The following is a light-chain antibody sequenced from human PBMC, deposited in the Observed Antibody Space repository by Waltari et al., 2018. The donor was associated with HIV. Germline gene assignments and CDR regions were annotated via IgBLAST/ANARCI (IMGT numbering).Light chain of an antibody. CDR1: SSDVGDYNY. CDR2: EVS. V-gene: IGLV2-14*01. CDR3: SSNTSRAGSTYV. J-gene: IGLJ1*01. Sequence: QSALTQPASVSGFPGQSITISCIGTSSDVGDYNYVSWYQQQPGKAPNVMIYEVSKRPSGIPERFSGSKSGNTASLTISGPQAEDEADYYCSSNTSRAGSTYVFGTGTKVTVL.